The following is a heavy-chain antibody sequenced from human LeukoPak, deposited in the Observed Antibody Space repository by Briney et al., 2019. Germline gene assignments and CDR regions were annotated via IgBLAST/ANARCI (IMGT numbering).Heavy chain of an antibody. J-gene: IGHJ4*02. CDR2: IYNSGSST. CDR1: DGSISIYY. Sequence: SETLSLTCTVSDGSISIYYWNWIRQPPGKGLEWIGYIYNSGSSTIYNPSLQSRVTISVDMSKNQFSLRLSSATAADTAVYFCVRDRELTYWGQGILVTVSS. D-gene: IGHD3-10*01. CDR3: VRDRELTY. V-gene: IGHV4-59*01.